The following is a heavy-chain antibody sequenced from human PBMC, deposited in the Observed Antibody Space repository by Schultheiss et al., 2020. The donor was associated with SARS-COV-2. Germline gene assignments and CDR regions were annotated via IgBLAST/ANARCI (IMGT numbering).Heavy chain of an antibody. V-gene: IGHV4-61*08. CDR1: GGSISSGGYY. Sequence: SETLSLTCTVSGGSISSGGYYWSWIRQHPGKGLEWIGYIYYSGSTNYNPSLKSRVTISVDTSKNQFSLKLSSVTAADTAVYYCARARSSSSPLYHYYYMDVWGKGTTVTVSS. CDR3: ARARSSSSPLYHYYYMDV. J-gene: IGHJ6*03. CDR2: IYYSGST. D-gene: IGHD6-6*01.